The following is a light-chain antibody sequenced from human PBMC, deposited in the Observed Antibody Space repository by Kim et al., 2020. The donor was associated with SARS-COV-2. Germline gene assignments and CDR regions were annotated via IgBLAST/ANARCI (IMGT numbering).Light chain of an antibody. CDR3: QAWDNSTAGV. Sequence: SYELTQPPSVSVSPGQTASISCSGDNLGNKYVSWFQQKPGQSPVLVIYEDIKRPSGIPERFSGSNSGNTATLSISGTQPMDEADYYCQAWDNSTAGVFGGGTQLTVL. CDR2: EDI. V-gene: IGLV3-1*01. CDR1: NLGNKY. J-gene: IGLJ3*02.